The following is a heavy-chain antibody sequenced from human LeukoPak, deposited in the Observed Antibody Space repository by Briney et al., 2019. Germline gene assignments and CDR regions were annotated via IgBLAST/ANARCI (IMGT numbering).Heavy chain of an antibody. V-gene: IGHV1-46*01. CDR2: INPSGGST. J-gene: IGHJ3*02. Sequence: ASVKVSCKASGYTFTSYYMHWVRQAPGQGLEWMGIINPSGGSTSYAQKFQGRVIMTRDMSTSTVYMELSSLRSEDTAVYYCARGVNNYGDYGVDPRDHDAFDIWGQGTMVTVSS. CDR3: ARGVNNYGDYGVDPRDHDAFDI. CDR1: GYTFTSYY. D-gene: IGHD4-17*01.